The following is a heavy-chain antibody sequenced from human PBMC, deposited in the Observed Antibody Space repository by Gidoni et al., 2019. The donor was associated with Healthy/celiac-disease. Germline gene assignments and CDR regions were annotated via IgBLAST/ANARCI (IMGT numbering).Heavy chain of an antibody. CDR2: INPSGGST. Sequence: QVQLVQSGAEVKKPGASVKVYCRASGYTFTSYYMHWVRQAPGQGLEWMGIINPSGGSTSYAQKFQGRVTMTRDTSTSTVYMELSSLRSEDTAVYYCAREASIVGATDYFDYWGQGTLVTVSS. V-gene: IGHV1-46*01. D-gene: IGHD1-26*01. CDR1: GYTFTSYY. J-gene: IGHJ4*02. CDR3: AREASIVGATDYFDY.